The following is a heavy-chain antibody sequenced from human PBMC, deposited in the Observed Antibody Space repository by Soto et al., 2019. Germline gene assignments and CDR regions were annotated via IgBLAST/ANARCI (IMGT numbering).Heavy chain of an antibody. D-gene: IGHD6-13*01. J-gene: IGHJ4*02. CDR1: EFTFSNYA. CDR3: ARIQDAAGTDY. V-gene: IGHV3-23*01. CDR2: ISGVGSTT. Sequence: EVRLLESGGGLVQPGGSLRLSCAASEFTFSNYAMTWVRQSPGKGLEWVASISGVGSTTYHADSVRGRFTISRDNVRNTLYLQMNGLRAEDTALYYCARIQDAAGTDYWGQGTLVTVSS.